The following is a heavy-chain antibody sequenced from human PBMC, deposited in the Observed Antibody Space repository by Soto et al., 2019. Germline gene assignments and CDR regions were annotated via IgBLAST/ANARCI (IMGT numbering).Heavy chain of an antibody. Sequence: GGSLTLTCAASGFSISNAWKSWVRLAPPPGQERVGRIKSKNGGGTTDYAAPVKGRFIISRDDSKNTLYLQMNRLNTEDAAVYYVSTDLRLLWFEELSSASFDYWGQGTLVTVSS. V-gene: IGHV3-15*01. CDR2: IKSKNGGGTT. CDR1: GFSISNAW. D-gene: IGHD3-10*01. J-gene: IGHJ4*02. CDR3: STDLRLLWFEELSSASFDY.